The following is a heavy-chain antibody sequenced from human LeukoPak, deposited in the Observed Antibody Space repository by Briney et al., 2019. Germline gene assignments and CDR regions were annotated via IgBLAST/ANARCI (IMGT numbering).Heavy chain of an antibody. Sequence: PSETLSLTCTVSGASISNYYWSWIRQSPGKGLEWIAYIYYSGSTSYNPSLKSRVTISTNTSKKQFSLKLSSVTAADTAVYYCARGPGGGSYSDAFDIWGQGTMATVPS. J-gene: IGHJ3*02. V-gene: IGHV4-59*01. CDR2: IYYSGST. D-gene: IGHD1-26*01. CDR1: GASISNYY. CDR3: ARGPGGGSYSDAFDI.